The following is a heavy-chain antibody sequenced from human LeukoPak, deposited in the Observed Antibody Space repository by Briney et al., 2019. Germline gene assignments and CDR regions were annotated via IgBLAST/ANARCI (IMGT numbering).Heavy chain of an antibody. D-gene: IGHD4-17*01. Sequence: GGSLRLSCAASGLTFTTYAMTWVRQAPGKGLEWVSSISGSGDTTYYADSVKGRFTISRVNSTKTLYLQIHFLRAEDTAVYYCAKGLSAVTTRPDDTFDIWGQGTMVIVSS. CDR3: AKGLSAVTTRPDDTFDI. CDR1: GLTFTTYA. V-gene: IGHV3-23*01. CDR2: ISGSGDTT. J-gene: IGHJ3*02.